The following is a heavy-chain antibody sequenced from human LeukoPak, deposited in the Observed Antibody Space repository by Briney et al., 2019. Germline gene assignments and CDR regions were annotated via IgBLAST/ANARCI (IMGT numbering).Heavy chain of an antibody. CDR2: ISHDGSNK. CDR3: ARDMRDH. V-gene: IGHV3-30*04. J-gene: IGHJ4*02. D-gene: IGHD3-16*01. Sequence: GRSLRLSCAASGFTFSSYAMHWVRQAPGKGLEWVAVISHDGSNKYYADSVKGRFTISRDNSKNTLYLQMNSLRAEDTAVYYCARDMRDHWGQGTLVTVSS. CDR1: GFTFSSYA.